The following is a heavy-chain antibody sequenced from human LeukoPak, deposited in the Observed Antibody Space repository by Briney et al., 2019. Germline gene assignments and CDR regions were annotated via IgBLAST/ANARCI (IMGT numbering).Heavy chain of an antibody. Sequence: GGSLRLSCEGSGFTFSINAMHWVRQAPGKGLEWVAVISYDGSNKYYADSVKGRFTISRDNSKNTLYLQMNSLRAEDTAVYYCARGTGVDYDILTGYLDYFDYWGQGTLVTVSS. V-gene: IGHV3-30*04. J-gene: IGHJ4*02. D-gene: IGHD3-9*01. CDR1: GFTFSINA. CDR3: ARGTGVDYDILTGYLDYFDY. CDR2: ISYDGSNK.